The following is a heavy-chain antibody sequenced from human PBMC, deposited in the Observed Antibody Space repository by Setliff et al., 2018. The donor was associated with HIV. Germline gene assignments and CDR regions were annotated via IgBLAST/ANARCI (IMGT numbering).Heavy chain of an antibody. J-gene: IGHJ3*01. CDR3: AADVRWPKDAFAF. D-gene: IGHD3-10*02. Sequence: GGSLRFSCAASGFTFSDHYMSWIRQAPGKGLEWVSYISRDGNTIYYADSVKGRFAISRDNSKNSLYLQMNSLRAGDTAVYYCAADVRWPKDAFAFWGQGTMVTVSS. V-gene: IGHV3-11*01. CDR2: ISRDGNTI. CDR1: GFTFSDHY.